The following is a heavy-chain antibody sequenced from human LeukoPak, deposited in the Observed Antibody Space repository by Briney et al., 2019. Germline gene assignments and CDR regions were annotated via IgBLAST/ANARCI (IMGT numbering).Heavy chain of an antibody. CDR3: AREEYSN. CDR2: INSDGSSI. Sequence: PGGSLRLSCATSGFTFSVYAMSWVRQAPGKGLEWVSRINSDGSSISYADSVKGRFTISRDNARNTLYLQMSSLRADDTGVYYCAREEYSNWGQGTLVTVSS. V-gene: IGHV3-74*01. CDR1: GFTFSVYA. D-gene: IGHD5-18*01. J-gene: IGHJ4*02.